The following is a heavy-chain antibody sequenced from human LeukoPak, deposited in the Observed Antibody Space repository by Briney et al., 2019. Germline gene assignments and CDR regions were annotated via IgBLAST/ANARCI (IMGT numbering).Heavy chain of an antibody. CDR1: GGSISSYY. CDR3: AGEPYYFDY. J-gene: IGHJ4*02. Sequence: SETLSLTCTVSGGSISSYYWSWIRQPPGKGLEWIGYIYYSGSTNYNPSLKSRVTISVDTSKNQFSLKLNSVTAADTAVYYCAGEPYYFDYWGQGTLVTVSS. CDR2: IYYSGST. D-gene: IGHD2-21*01. V-gene: IGHV4-59*08.